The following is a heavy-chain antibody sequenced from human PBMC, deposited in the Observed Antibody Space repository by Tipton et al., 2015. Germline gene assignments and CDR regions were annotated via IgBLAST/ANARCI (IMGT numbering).Heavy chain of an antibody. D-gene: IGHD3-22*01. Sequence: SLRLSCAASGFTFSSYAMSWVRQAPGKGLEWVSTISGTGGSPYYADSVKGRFTISRDNSKNSLYLQMNSLRAEDTAVYFYARGDWGSSGQGYWGQGTLVTVSS. V-gene: IGHV3-23*01. CDR3: ARGDWGSSGQGY. J-gene: IGHJ4*02. CDR1: GFTFSSYA. CDR2: ISGTGGSP.